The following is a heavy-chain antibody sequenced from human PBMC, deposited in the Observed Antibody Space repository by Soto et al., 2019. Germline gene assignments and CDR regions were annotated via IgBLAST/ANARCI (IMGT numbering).Heavy chain of an antibody. CDR2: IYATGTT. Sequence: SETLSLTCTVSGASISGFYWSWIRKSAGKGLEWIGRIYATGTTDYNASLKSRVMMSVDTSKKQFSLKLRSVTAADTAVYYCVRDGTKTLRDWFDPWGQGISVTVSS. V-gene: IGHV4-4*07. CDR3: VRDGTKTLRDWFDP. CDR1: GASISGFY. D-gene: IGHD1-1*01. J-gene: IGHJ5*02.